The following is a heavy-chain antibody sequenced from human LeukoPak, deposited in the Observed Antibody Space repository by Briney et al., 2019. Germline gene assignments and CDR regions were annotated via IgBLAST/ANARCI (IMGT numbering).Heavy chain of an antibody. CDR1: GFTFSSYA. D-gene: IGHD1-26*01. J-gene: IGHJ4*02. Sequence: PGGSLRLSCAASGFTFSSYAMGWVRQAPGKGLEWVSGIRGSGGSTYYADSVKGRFTISRDNSKNTMYLQMNSLRAEDTAIYYCAKDVVAAPSRFDCWGQGTLVTVSS. CDR3: AKDVVAAPSRFDC. V-gene: IGHV3-23*01. CDR2: IRGSGGST.